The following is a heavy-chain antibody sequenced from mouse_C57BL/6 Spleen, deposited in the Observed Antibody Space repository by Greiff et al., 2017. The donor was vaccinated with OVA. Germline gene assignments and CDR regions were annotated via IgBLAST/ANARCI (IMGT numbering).Heavy chain of an antibody. J-gene: IGHJ3*01. CDR2: ISSGSSTI. D-gene: IGHD3-3*01. CDR3: ARAGTGWFAY. CDR1: GFTFSDYG. Sequence: EVKLVESGGGLVKPGGSLKLSCAASGFTFSDYGMHWVRQAPEQGLEWVAYISSGSSTIYYADTVKGRFTISRDNAKNTLFLQMTSLRSEDTAMYYCARAGTGWFAYWGQGTLVTVSA. V-gene: IGHV5-17*01.